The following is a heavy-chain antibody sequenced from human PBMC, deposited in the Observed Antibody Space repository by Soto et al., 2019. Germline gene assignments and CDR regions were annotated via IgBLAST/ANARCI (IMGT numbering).Heavy chain of an antibody. CDR3: ARGDRGAFDL. Sequence: EVQLVESGGGLVQPGESLRLSCAASGFTFDYHWMHWVRQAPGKGLVWVSRIYSDGTSTTYADSVKGRFTISRDNAKNTLSLQMNSLRADDTAVYYCARGDRGAFDLWGQGTVVTVSS. V-gene: IGHV3-74*01. CDR1: GFTFDYHW. CDR2: IYSDGTST. D-gene: IGHD1-26*01. J-gene: IGHJ3*01.